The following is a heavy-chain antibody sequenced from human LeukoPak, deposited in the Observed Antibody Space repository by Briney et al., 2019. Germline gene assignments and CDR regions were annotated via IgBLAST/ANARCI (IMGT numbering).Heavy chain of an antibody. CDR1: GFTFSSYA. J-gene: IGHJ4*02. CDR3: ARVGPHSSGYYDY. Sequence: GGSLRLSCAASGFTFSSYAMHWVRQAPGKGLEWVAVISYDGSNKYYADSVKGRFTISRDNSKNTLYLQMNSLRAGDTAVYYCARVGPHSSGYYDYWGQGTLVTVSS. V-gene: IGHV3-30-3*01. CDR2: ISYDGSNK. D-gene: IGHD3-22*01.